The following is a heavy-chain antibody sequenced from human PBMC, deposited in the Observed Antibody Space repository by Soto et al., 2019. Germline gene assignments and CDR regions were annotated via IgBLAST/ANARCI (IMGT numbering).Heavy chain of an antibody. CDR1: GGSRSSYY. Sequence: ETLSLTCTVSGGSRSSYYWSWIRQPPGKGLEWIGYIYYSGSTNYNPSLKSRVTISVDTSKNQFSLKLSSVTATDTAVYYCARAKAPLYSSSWYWFDPWGQGTLVTVSS. V-gene: IGHV4-59*08. J-gene: IGHJ5*02. D-gene: IGHD6-13*01. CDR3: ARAKAPLYSSSWYWFDP. CDR2: IYYSGST.